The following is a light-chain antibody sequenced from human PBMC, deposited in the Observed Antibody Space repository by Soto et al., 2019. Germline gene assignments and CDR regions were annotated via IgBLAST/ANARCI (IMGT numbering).Light chain of an antibody. CDR3: SSYTDRKNLV. Sequence: QSVLTQPASVSGSPGQSITISCTGTSSDVGSYNYVSWYQQHPGKAPKLMIYEVSDRPSGISSRFSGSKSGNTASLTVSALQAEDEADYYCSSYTDRKNLVFGTGTKVTVL. J-gene: IGLJ1*01. V-gene: IGLV2-14*01. CDR2: EVS. CDR1: SSDVGSYNY.